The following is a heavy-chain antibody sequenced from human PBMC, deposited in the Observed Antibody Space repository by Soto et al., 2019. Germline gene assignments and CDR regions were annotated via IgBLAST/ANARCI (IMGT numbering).Heavy chain of an antibody. CDR2: IFYSGNT. CDR1: DDSIGRSNYF. Sequence: QLQLQESGPGLVKPSATLSLTCTVSDDSIGRSNYFWGWIRQPPGKGLEWIGNIFYSGNTHYNTSLKSRVTISLDTSNHHFSLRVSSVTAADTAVYYCARHLYSWDSSGSFGYWGPGALVIVSS. J-gene: IGHJ4*02. V-gene: IGHV4-39*01. CDR3: ARHLYSWDSSGSFGY. D-gene: IGHD6-19*01.